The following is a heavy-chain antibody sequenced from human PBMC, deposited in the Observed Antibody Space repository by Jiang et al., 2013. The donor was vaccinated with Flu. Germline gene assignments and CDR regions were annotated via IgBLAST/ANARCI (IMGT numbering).Heavy chain of an antibody. CDR2: VIPVYGSS. V-gene: IGHV1-69*06. J-gene: IGHJ5*02. CDR3: ARGGNTVSGVDVVNNWFDP. CDR1: GGTFSTFA. Sequence: VQLVESGAEVRKPGSSVRVSCKASGGTFSTFAITWLRQAPGQGLEWMGGVIPVYGSSNYARKFQDRVTITADKSTSISHLELSRLTSDDTAVYYCARGGNTVSGVDVVNNWFDPWGQGTLVIVSS. D-gene: IGHD5-12*01.